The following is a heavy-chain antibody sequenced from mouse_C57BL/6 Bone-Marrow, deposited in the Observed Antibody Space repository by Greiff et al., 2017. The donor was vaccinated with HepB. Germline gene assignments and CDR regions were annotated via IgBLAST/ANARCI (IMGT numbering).Heavy chain of an antibody. CDR2: IYPGDGDT. D-gene: IGHD2-2*01. CDR3: ARGGYDGDY. V-gene: IGHV1-80*01. CDR1: GYAFSSYW. J-gene: IGHJ2*01. Sequence: VQLQQSGAELVKPGASVKISCKASGYAFSSYWMNWVKRRPGKGLEWIGQIYPGDGDTNYNGKFKGKATLTADKSSSTAYMQLSSLTSEDSAVYFCARGGYDGDYWGQGTTLTVSS.